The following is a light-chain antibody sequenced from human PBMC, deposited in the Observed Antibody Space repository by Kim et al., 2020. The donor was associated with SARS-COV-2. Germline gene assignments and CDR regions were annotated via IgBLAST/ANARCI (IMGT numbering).Light chain of an antibody. V-gene: IGKV3-20*01. Sequence: EIVLTQSPGTLSLSPGERATLSCRASQSVANNDIAWYQQRSGQAPRLLIRGASSRVTGIPDRFSGSGSGTDFTLTISRLEPEDFAVYHWQQYGSSPITFGQGTRLEIK. CDR3: QQYGSSPIT. J-gene: IGKJ5*01. CDR1: QSVANND. CDR2: GAS.